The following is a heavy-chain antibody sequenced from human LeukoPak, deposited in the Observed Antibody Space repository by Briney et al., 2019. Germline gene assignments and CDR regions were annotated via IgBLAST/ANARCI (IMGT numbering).Heavy chain of an antibody. Sequence: SETLSLTCTVSGYSISGAYYWGWIRQPPGKGLEWIGSIYHSGSTYYNPSLKSRVTISVDTSKNQFSLKLTSVTAADTAVYYCSRDGELWVTPGVLYWFDPWGQGTLVTVSS. V-gene: IGHV4-38-2*02. CDR3: SRDGELWVTPGVLYWFDP. J-gene: IGHJ5*02. D-gene: IGHD2-21*02. CDR1: GYSISGAYY. CDR2: IYHSGST.